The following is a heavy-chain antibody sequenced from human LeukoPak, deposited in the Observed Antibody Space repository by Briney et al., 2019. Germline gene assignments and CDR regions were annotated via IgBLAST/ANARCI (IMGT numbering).Heavy chain of an antibody. Sequence: ASVKVSCKASGGTFSSYAISWVRQAPGQGLEWMGGIIPIFGTANYAQKFQGRVTITADESTSTAYMELSSLRSEDTAVYYCARDGIYYEKQGVDWFDPWGQETLVTVSS. J-gene: IGHJ5*02. V-gene: IGHV1-69*13. CDR3: ARDGIYYEKQGVDWFDP. CDR2: IIPIFGTA. CDR1: GGTFSSYA. D-gene: IGHD3-22*01.